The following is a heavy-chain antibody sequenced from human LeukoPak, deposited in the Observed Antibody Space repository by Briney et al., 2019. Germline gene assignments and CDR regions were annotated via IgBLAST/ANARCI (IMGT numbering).Heavy chain of an antibody. V-gene: IGHV4-39*07. Sequence: SETLSLTCTVSGGPISSSSYYWGWIRQPPGKGLEWIGSIYYSGSTYYNPSLKSRVTISVDTSKNQFSLKLSSVTAADTAVYYCAREGYSSTSSMDYWGQGTLVTVSS. J-gene: IGHJ4*02. CDR2: IYYSGST. D-gene: IGHD6-13*01. CDR1: GGPISSSSYY. CDR3: AREGYSSTSSMDY.